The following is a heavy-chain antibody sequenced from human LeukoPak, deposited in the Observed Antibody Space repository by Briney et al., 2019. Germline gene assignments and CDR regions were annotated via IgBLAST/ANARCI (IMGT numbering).Heavy chain of an antibody. CDR2: LHADGIER. Sequence: GGSLGLSCAASGFTLSGYWMSWVRPAPGKGLEWVARLHADGIERYFVDSVKGRFTISRDNAKNSLYLQMYSLRLDDTAVYYCARGGYSFDYLGQGTLVTVSS. CDR1: GFTLSGYW. D-gene: IGHD5-12*01. J-gene: IGHJ4*02. V-gene: IGHV3-7*01. CDR3: ARGGYSFDY.